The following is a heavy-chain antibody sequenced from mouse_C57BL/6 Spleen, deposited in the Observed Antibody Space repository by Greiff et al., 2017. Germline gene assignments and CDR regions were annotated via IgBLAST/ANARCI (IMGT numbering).Heavy chain of an antibody. V-gene: IGHV1-80*01. CDR1: GYAFSSYW. CDR3: ARGGDYDVGYYAMDY. J-gene: IGHJ4*01. Sequence: QVQLQQSGAELVKPGASVKISCKASGYAFSSYWMNWVKQRPGKGLEWIGQIYPGDGDTNYNGKFKGKATLTADKSSCTAYMQLSSLTSEDSAVYFCARGGDYDVGYYAMDYWGQGTSVTVSS. CDR2: IYPGDGDT. D-gene: IGHD2-4*01.